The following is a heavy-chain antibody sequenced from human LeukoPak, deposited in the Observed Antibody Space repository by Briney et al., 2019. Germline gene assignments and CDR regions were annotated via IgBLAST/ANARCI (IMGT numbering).Heavy chain of an antibody. CDR3: ARGWSYDSSGYYYLAY. J-gene: IGHJ4*02. D-gene: IGHD3-22*01. CDR1: GYTFTGYY. V-gene: IGHV1-46*01. CDR2: INPSGGST. Sequence: ASVKVSCKASGYTFTGYYMHWVRQAPGQGLEWMGIINPSGGSTSYAQKFQGRVTMTRDTSTSTVYMEMSSLRSEDTAVYYCARGWSYDSSGYYYLAYWGQGTLVTVSS.